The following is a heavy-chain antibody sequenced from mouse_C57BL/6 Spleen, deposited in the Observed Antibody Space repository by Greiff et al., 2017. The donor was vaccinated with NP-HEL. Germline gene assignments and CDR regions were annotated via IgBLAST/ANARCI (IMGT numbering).Heavy chain of an antibody. Sequence: VQLKQSGAELVRPGASVKLSCTASGFNIKDDYMHWVKQRPEQGLEWIGWIDPENGDTEYASKFQGKATITADTSSNTAYLQLSSLTSEDTAVYYCTTRDGSSYAFAYWGQGTLVTVSA. D-gene: IGHD1-1*01. CDR2: IDPENGDT. CDR1: GFNIKDDY. V-gene: IGHV14-4*01. CDR3: TTRDGSSYAFAY. J-gene: IGHJ3*01.